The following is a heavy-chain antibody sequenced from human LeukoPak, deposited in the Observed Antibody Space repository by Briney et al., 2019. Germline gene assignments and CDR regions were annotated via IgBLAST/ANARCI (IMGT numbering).Heavy chain of an antibody. Sequence: SETLSLTCTVSGGSISSYYWSWIRQPPGKGLEWIGYIYYSGSTNYNPSLESRVTISVDTSKHQFSLKLSSVTAAGTAVYYCAREPGTGLAAAGIDYWGQGTLVTVSS. CDR2: IYYSGST. V-gene: IGHV4-59*01. D-gene: IGHD6-13*01. J-gene: IGHJ4*02. CDR3: AREPGTGLAAAGIDY. CDR1: GGSISSYY.